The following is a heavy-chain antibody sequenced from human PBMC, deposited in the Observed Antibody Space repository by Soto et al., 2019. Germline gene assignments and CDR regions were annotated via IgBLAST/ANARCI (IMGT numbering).Heavy chain of an antibody. J-gene: IGHJ4*02. Sequence: HPGGSLRLSCAASGFTFSGSAMHWVRQASGKGLEWVGRIRSKANSYATAYAASVKGRFTISRDDSKNTAYLQMNSLKTEDTAVYDCTRHKDILTGSPFWGQGTLVTVSS. V-gene: IGHV3-73*01. CDR3: TRHKDILTGSPF. D-gene: IGHD3-9*01. CDR2: IRSKANSYAT. CDR1: GFTFSGSA.